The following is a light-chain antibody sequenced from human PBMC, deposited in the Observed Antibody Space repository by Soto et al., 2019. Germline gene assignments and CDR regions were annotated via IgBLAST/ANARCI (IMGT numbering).Light chain of an antibody. Sequence: EIVLTQSPATLSLSPGERASLSCRASQSASAYLVWNQQKPGQAPRRLIYDASNRATGIPARFSGSGSGTDFTLTISSREPEDVAVYNCQYRSNWSPGTFGQGTRLEIK. CDR2: DAS. J-gene: IGKJ5*01. V-gene: IGKV3-11*01. CDR3: QYRSNWSPGT. CDR1: QSASAY.